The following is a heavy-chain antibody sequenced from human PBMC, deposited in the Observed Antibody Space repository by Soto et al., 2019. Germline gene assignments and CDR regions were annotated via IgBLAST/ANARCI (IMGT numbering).Heavy chain of an antibody. D-gene: IGHD2-2*01. V-gene: IGHV1-69*01. Sequence: QVQLVQTGAEVKKPGSSVKVSCKASGGTFSSYAISWVRQAPGQGLEWMGGIIPISGTANYAQKFQGSVTITADESTSTAYMELSSLRSEDTAVYYCATSQGSSTSLEIYYYYYYGMDVWGQGTTVTVSS. CDR2: IIPISGTA. CDR3: ATSQGSSTSLEIYYYYYYGMDV. CDR1: GGTFSSYA. J-gene: IGHJ6*02.